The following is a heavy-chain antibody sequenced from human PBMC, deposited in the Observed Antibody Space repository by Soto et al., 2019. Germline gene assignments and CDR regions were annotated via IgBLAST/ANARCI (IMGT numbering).Heavy chain of an antibody. V-gene: IGHV3-74*03. Sequence: GGSLRLSCAASGFTFSSYWMHWVRQVPGKGLVWVSRINSDGSSTTYADSVRGRFTVSRDNAKNTLYLQMNSLRAEDTAVYYCAKAALLYDYWGQGTLVTVSS. CDR3: AKAALLYDY. CDR1: GFTFSSYW. J-gene: IGHJ4*02. CDR2: INSDGSST.